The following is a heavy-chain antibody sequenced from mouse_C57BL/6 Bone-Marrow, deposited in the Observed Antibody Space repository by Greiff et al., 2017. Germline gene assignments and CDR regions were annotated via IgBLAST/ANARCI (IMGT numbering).Heavy chain of an antibody. D-gene: IGHD3-2*02. V-gene: IGHV1-50*01. Sequence: QVQLQQPGAELVKPGASVKLSCKASGYTFTSYWMQWVKQRPGQGLEWIGEIDPSDSYTNYNQKFKGKATLTVDTSSSTAYMQLSSLTSEDSAVYYCARQLRTYYYAMDYGGQGTSVTGSS. CDR2: IDPSDSYT. J-gene: IGHJ4*01. CDR3: ARQLRTYYYAMDY. CDR1: GYTFTSYW.